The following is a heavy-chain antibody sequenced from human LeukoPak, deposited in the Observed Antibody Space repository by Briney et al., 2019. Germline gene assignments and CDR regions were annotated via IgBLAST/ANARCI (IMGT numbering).Heavy chain of an antibody. D-gene: IGHD3-22*01. J-gene: IGHJ6*03. CDR1: GFTVSSNY. V-gene: IGHV3-53*01. Sequence: PGGSLRLSCAASGFTVSSNYMSWVRQAPGKGLEWVSVIYSGGSTYYADSVKGRFTISRDNSKNTLYLQMNSLRAEGTAVYYCARDYYYDSSGYYYYYMDVWGKGTTVTVSS. CDR2: IYSGGST. CDR3: ARDYYYDSSGYYYYYMDV.